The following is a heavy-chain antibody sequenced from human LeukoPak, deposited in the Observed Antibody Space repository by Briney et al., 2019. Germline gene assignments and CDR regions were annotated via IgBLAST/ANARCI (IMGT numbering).Heavy chain of an antibody. J-gene: IGHJ4*01. D-gene: IGHD6-13*01. Sequence: PSETLSLTCTVSGASISSYYWSWIRQPPGKGLEWIGYIFYSGSTLYNPSLQSRVTISVDTSKNQFSLKLTSVTAADTAVYYCASGPYPAAGTDHQFDYWGQEPWSPSPQ. CDR1: GASISSYY. CDR3: ASGPYPAAGTDHQFDY. V-gene: IGHV4-59*01. CDR2: IFYSGST.